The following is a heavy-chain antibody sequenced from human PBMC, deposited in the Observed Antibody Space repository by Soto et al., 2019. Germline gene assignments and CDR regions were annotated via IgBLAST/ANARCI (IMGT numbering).Heavy chain of an antibody. J-gene: IGHJ6*02. D-gene: IGHD3-22*01. CDR1: GFTFSSYG. CDR3: AKDSDDSSGYYYVTYYYGMDV. V-gene: IGHV3-30*18. Sequence: GGSLRLSCAASGFTFSSYGMHWVRQAPGKGLEWVAVISYDGSNKYYADSVKGRFTISRDNSKNTLYLQMNSLRAEDTAVYYCAKDSDDSSGYYYVTYYYGMDVWGQGTTSTVSS. CDR2: ISYDGSNK.